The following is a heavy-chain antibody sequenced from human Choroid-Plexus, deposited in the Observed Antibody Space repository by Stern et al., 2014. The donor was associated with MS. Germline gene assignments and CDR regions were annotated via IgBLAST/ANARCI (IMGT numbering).Heavy chain of an antibody. CDR3: AKDRQYLTFFFDF. V-gene: IGHV3-30*18. Sequence: VQLVESGGGVVQPGRPLRLSCAASGFSFSSFGMHWVRQAPGKGLEWVALISYDGSKEYADVVKGRFAISRDNSKNTLYLQMNSLRAEDTAVYYCAKDRQYLTFFFDFWGQGSLVTVSS. J-gene: IGHJ4*02. CDR2: ISYDGSK. CDR1: GFSFSSFG. D-gene: IGHD2/OR15-2a*01.